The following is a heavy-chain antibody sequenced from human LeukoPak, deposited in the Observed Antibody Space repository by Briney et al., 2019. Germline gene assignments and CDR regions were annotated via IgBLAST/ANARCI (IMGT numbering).Heavy chain of an antibody. D-gene: IGHD1-1*01. Sequence: GGSLRLSCAASGFTFASYSMNWVRQAPGKGLEWVSSISGDSTYIYNAGSVKGRFTISRDNAQASLYLQMISLRADDAAVYYCARVSGRLERHSDLDYWGQGTLVIVSS. J-gene: IGHJ4*02. CDR3: ARVSGRLERHSDLDY. CDR1: GFTFASYS. V-gene: IGHV3-21*01. CDR2: ISGDSTYI.